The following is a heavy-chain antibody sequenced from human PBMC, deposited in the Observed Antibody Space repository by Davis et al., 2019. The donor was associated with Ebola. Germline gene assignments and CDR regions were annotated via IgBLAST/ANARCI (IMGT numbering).Heavy chain of an antibody. J-gene: IGHJ6*04. V-gene: IGHV3-74*01. CDR2: INSDGSST. D-gene: IGHD5-18*01. Sequence: HTGGSLRLSCAASGFTFSSYWMHWVRQAPGKGLVWVSRINSDGSSTSYADSVKGRFTISRDNAKNTLYLQMNSLRAEDTAVYYCARANTAMPYYYYGMDVWGKGTTVTVSS. CDR1: GFTFSSYW. CDR3: ARANTAMPYYYYGMDV.